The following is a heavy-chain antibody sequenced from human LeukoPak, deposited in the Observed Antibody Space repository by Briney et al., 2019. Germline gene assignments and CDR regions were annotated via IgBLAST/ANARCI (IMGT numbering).Heavy chain of an antibody. V-gene: IGHV3-30*18. CDR3: AKDRGSSGYAFDI. CDR2: ISYDGSNK. Sequence: GGSLRLSCAASGFTFSSYGMHWVRQAPGKGLEWVAVISYDGSNKYYADSVKGRFTISRDNSKNTPYLQMNSLRAEDTAVYYCAKDRGSSGYAFDIWGQGTMVTVSS. J-gene: IGHJ3*02. D-gene: IGHD3-22*01. CDR1: GFTFSSYG.